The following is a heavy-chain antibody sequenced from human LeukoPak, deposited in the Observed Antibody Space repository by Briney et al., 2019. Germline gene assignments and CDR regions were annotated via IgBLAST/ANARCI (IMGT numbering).Heavy chain of an antibody. V-gene: IGHV1-46*01. CDR3: ARGVFGELEKLMFQH. J-gene: IGHJ1*01. CDR2: INPSGGST. Sequence: ASVKVSCKASGYTFTSYYIHWVRQAPGQGLEWMGIINPSGGSTSYPQKVQDRVTMTRDTSTSTVYMKLSSLKSDDTAIYYCARGVFGELEKLMFQHWGQGTLVTVSS. D-gene: IGHD3-10*02. CDR1: GYTFTSYY.